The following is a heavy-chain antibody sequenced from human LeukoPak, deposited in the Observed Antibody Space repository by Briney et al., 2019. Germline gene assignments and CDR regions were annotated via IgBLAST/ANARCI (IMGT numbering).Heavy chain of an antibody. J-gene: IGHJ4*02. V-gene: IGHV4-59*01. CDR2: IYYSGST. Sequence: SETLSLTCTVSGGSISSYYWSWIRQPPGKGLEWIGHIYYSGSTNYNPSLKSRVTISVDTSKNQFSLKLSSVTAADTAVYYCARDSPEHYFDYWGQGTLVTVSS. CDR1: GGSISSYY. CDR3: ARDSPEHYFDY.